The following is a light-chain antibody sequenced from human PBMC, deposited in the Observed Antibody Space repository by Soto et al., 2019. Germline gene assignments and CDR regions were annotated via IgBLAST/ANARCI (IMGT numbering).Light chain of an antibody. CDR1: SSDVGGYKY. J-gene: IGLJ1*01. Sequence: QSALTQPRSVSGSPGQSVTISCTGTSSDVGGYKYVSWYQQHPGKAPKLLIYDVIKRPSGVPDRFSGSKSGSTASLTISGLQAEDEADYYCSSYTTSGTYVFGTGTKVTVL. V-gene: IGLV2-11*01. CDR2: DVI. CDR3: SSYTTSGTYV.